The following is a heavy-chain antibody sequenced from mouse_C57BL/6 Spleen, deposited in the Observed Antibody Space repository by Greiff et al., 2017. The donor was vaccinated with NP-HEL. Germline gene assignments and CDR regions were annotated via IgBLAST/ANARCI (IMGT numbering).Heavy chain of an antibody. CDR1: GYAFSSSW. J-gene: IGHJ4*01. D-gene: IGHD2-14*01. V-gene: IGHV1-82*01. CDR2: IYPGDGDT. CDR3: ARIGGFSLYAMDY. Sequence: VQLQQSGPELVKPGASVKISCKASGYAFSSSWMNWVKQRPGKGLEWIGRIYPGDGDTNYNGKFKGKATLTADKSSSTAYMQLSSLTSEDSAVYFCARIGGFSLYAMDYWGQGTSVTVSS.